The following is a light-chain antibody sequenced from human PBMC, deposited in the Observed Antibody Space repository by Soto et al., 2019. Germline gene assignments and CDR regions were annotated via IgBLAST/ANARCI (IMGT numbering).Light chain of an antibody. CDR1: QSLTFRY. Sequence: EIVLTQSPATLSLSPGERGTLSCGARQSLTFRYLAWYQQKPGLAPRLLIYDASSRATGIPDRFSGSGSGTDFTLTISRLEPEDFAVYYCQQYARSPTFGQGTRLEIK. CDR3: QQYARSPT. J-gene: IGKJ5*01. CDR2: DAS. V-gene: IGKV3D-20*01.